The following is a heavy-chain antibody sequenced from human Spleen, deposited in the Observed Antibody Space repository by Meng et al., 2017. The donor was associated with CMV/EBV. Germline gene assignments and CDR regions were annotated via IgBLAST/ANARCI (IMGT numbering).Heavy chain of an antibody. J-gene: IGHJ4*02. V-gene: IGHV1-2*02. D-gene: IGHD2-2*01. Sequence: SGYTFTSYDINWVRQATGQGLEWMGWINPNSGGTNYAQKFQGRVTMTRDTSISTAYMELSRLRSDDTAVYYCLADIVVVPAAADGENYWGQGTLVTVSS. CDR3: LADIVVVPAAADGENY. CDR2: INPNSGGT. CDR1: GYTFTSYD.